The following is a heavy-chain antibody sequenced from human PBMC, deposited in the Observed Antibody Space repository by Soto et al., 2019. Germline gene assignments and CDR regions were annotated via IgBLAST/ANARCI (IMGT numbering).Heavy chain of an antibody. CDR2: IYYSGST. J-gene: IGHJ4*02. D-gene: IGHD4-17*01. CDR1: GDSISSDY. CDR3: ARGVTTVTTFDY. Sequence: SESLSLTCTVSGDSISSDYWSWFRKPPGKGLERIRYIYYSGSTSYNPSLKSRVTISVDTSKNQFSLKLSSVTAADTAVYYCARGVTTVTTFDYWGQGTLVTVS. V-gene: IGHV4-59*01.